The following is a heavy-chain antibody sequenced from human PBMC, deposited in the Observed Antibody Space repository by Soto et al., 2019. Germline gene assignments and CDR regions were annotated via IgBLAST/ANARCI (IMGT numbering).Heavy chain of an antibody. J-gene: IGHJ3*02. CDR1: GFTFSSYS. Sequence: EVQLVESGGGLVQPGGSLRLSCAASGFTFSSYSMNWVRQAPGKGLEWVSYISSSSSTIYYADSVKGRLTISRDNAKNSLYLQMNSLRAEYTAVYYCARGEGDSPTTVTTYSFAFDIWGQGTMVTVSS. D-gene: IGHD4-17*01. V-gene: IGHV3-48*01. CDR3: ARGEGDSPTTVTTYSFAFDI. CDR2: ISSSSSTI.